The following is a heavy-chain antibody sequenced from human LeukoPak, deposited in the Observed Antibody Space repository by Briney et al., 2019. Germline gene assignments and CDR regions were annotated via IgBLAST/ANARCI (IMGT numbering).Heavy chain of an antibody. D-gene: IGHD4-17*01. Sequence: PSETLSLTCAVSGVSFNDYYWSWVRQTPGKGLEWIGEINHSGYTNDSPSLKSRVTLSIDTSRKQFSLNLRSVTVADTDICYCTRMTTGHDYWGQGTLVTVSS. J-gene: IGHJ4*02. CDR1: GVSFNDYY. CDR2: INHSGYT. V-gene: IGHV4-34*01. CDR3: TRMTTGHDY.